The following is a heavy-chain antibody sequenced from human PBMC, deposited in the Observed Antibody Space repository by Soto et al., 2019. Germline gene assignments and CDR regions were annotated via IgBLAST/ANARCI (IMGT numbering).Heavy chain of an antibody. CDR3: ATQIGLHGVSGYFDH. Sequence: PGESLKISCKGSGYSFNNYWIAWVRQMPGKGLEWMGITFPGGSDTVYSPSFQGQVTISVDRSINTAYLQRSGLKASDTAMYYCATQIGLHGVSGYFDHWGQGTLGTVTS. J-gene: IGHJ4*02. CDR1: GYSFNNYW. V-gene: IGHV5-51*01. D-gene: IGHD2-2*03. CDR2: TFPGGSDT.